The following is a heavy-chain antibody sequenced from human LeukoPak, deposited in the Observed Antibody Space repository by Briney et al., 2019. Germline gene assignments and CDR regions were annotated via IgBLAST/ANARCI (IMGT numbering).Heavy chain of an antibody. Sequence: GGSLRLSCAASGFTFSSYWMSWVRQAPGKGLEWVANINQDESEKYYVDSVKGRFTISRDNAKSSLYLQMNSLRVEDTAVYYCARRYDLVRPFDYWGQGTLVTVSS. CDR3: ARRYDLVRPFDY. V-gene: IGHV3-7*02. CDR1: GFTFSSYW. J-gene: IGHJ4*02. CDR2: INQDESEK. D-gene: IGHD3-10*01.